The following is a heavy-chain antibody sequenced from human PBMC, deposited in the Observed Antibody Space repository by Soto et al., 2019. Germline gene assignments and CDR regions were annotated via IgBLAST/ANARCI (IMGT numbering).Heavy chain of an antibody. Sequence: QVLLQESGPGLVKPSGTLSLTCAVSGDSISSSFWWSWVRQPPGKGLEWIGEIYHTESTVYNPSLKSRFTISLDKSKKQFSLNLDSVTAADTAVYYCARYDFGTFDYWGRGTLVTVSS. CDR2: IYHTEST. CDR3: ARYDFGTFDY. J-gene: IGHJ4*02. V-gene: IGHV4-4*02. D-gene: IGHD4-17*01. CDR1: GDSISSSFW.